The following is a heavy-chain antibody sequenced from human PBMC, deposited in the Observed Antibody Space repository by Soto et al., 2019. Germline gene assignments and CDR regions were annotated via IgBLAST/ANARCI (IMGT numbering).Heavy chain of an antibody. CDR3: ARHLGPSGGMVV. J-gene: IGHJ6*02. CDR1: GYSFTSYW. Sequence: PGESLKISCKGSGYSFTSYWIVRVRQMPGKGLEWMGIIYPGDSDTRYSPSFQGQVTISADKFISTAYLQWSSLKASDTAMYSCARHLGPSGGMVVWCQQTKVTVSS. D-gene: IGHD1-1*01. V-gene: IGHV5-51*01. CDR2: IYPGDSDT.